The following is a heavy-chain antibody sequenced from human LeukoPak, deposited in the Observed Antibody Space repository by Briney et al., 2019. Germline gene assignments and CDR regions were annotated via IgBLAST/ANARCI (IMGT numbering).Heavy chain of an antibody. V-gene: IGHV4-34*01. Sequence: PSETLSLTCAVYGGSFSGYYWSWIRQPPGKGLEWIGEINHSGSTNYNPSLKSRVTISVDTSKNQFSLKLSSVTAADMAVYYCARDYYGSGSFNWFDPWGQGTLVTVSS. CDR2: INHSGST. CDR1: GGSFSGYY. CDR3: ARDYYGSGSFNWFDP. J-gene: IGHJ5*02. D-gene: IGHD3-10*01.